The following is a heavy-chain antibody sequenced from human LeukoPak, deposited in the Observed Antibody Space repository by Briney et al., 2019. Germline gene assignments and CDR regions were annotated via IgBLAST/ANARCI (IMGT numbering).Heavy chain of an antibody. CDR2: IYTSGST. Sequence: PSETLSLTCTVSGGSISSYYWSWIRQPPGKGLEWIGYIYTSGSTNYNPSLKSRVTISVDTSKNQFSLKLSSVTAADTAVYYCARLTVNREKVGYYYYMDVWGKGTTVTVSS. V-gene: IGHV4-4*09. CDR3: ARLTVNREKVGYYYYMDV. CDR1: GGSISSYY. J-gene: IGHJ6*03. D-gene: IGHD1-26*01.